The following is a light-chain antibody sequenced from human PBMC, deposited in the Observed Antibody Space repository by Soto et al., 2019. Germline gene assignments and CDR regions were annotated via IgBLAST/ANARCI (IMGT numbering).Light chain of an antibody. CDR3: GAWDGSLSVVL. V-gene: IGLV1-51*01. Sequence: QAVLTQPPSVTAARGQKVTISCSGSSANIGGNYVSWYQHIPGTAPKLVIYDSDKRPSEIPDRFSGSKSGTSATLDITGLLTGDDADYYCGAWDGSLSVVLFGGGTKLTVL. J-gene: IGLJ2*01. CDR1: SANIGGNY. CDR2: DSD.